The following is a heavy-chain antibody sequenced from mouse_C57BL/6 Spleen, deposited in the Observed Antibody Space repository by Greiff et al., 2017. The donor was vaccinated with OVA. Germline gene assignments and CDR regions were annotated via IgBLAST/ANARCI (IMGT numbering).Heavy chain of an antibody. J-gene: IGHJ2*01. Sequence: EVQLVESGGGLVKPGGSLKLSCAASGFTFSSYTMSWVRQTPEKRLEWVATISGGGGNTYYPDSVKGRFTISRDNAKNTLYLQMSSLRSEDTALYYCARRELFDYWGQGTTLTVSS. V-gene: IGHV5-9*01. CDR1: GFTFSSYT. CDR2: ISGGGGNT. CDR3: ARRELFDY.